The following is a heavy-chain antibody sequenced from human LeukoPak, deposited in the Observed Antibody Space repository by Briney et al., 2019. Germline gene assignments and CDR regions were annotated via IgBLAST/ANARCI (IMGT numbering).Heavy chain of an antibody. V-gene: IGHV3-23*01. CDR3: AKDDGMDV. Sequence: PGGSLRLSCAASGFTFSSYALTWVRQAPGKGLEWVSSISDSGGYTYYADSVKGRFTISRDNSKNTLYLQMNSLRAEDTAVYYCAKDDGMDVWGQGPTVTVSS. CDR1: GFTFSSYA. J-gene: IGHJ6*02. CDR2: ISDSGGYT.